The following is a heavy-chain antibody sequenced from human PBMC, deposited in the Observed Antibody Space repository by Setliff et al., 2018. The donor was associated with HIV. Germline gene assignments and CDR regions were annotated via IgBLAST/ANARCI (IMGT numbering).Heavy chain of an antibody. CDR1: GFTFSSYA. Sequence: LRLSCAASGFTFSSYAMNWVRQAPGKGLEWVSAISGSGESTYYAGSVKGRFTISRDNSKNTLFLQMNSLRAEDTAVYYCARGFPRHYYDSGGYYYFDNWGQGTLVTVSS. J-gene: IGHJ4*02. CDR3: ARGFPRHYYDSGGYYYFDN. CDR2: ISGSGEST. D-gene: IGHD3-22*01. V-gene: IGHV3-23*01.